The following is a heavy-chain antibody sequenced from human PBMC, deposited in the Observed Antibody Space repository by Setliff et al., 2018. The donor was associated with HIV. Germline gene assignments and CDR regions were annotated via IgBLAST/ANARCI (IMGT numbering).Heavy chain of an antibody. V-gene: IGHV4-4*02. Sequence: SETLRLSCAASGFAFSGHQMSWVRQPPGKGLEWIGEIYHSGSTNYNPSLKSRVTISVDKSKNQFSLKLISVTAADTAVYYCARATWLVHPFPLYYFDYWGQGTLVTVSS. CDR1: GFAFSGHQ. CDR2: IYHSGST. CDR3: ARATWLVHPFPLYYFDY. D-gene: IGHD6-19*01. J-gene: IGHJ4*02.